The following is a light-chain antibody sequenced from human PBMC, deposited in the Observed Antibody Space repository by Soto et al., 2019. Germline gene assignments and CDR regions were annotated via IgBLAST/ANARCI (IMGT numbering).Light chain of an antibody. CDR2: DVS. CDR1: SSEVGGYNY. V-gene: IGLV2-14*01. J-gene: IGLJ1*01. Sequence: QSALTLPASVSGSPGQSITISCTGTSSEVGGYNYVSWYQQHPGKAPKLMIYDVSNRPSGVSNRFSGSKSGNTASLTISGLQAEDEADYYCSSYTSSSTPLYVFGTGTKVTVL. CDR3: SSYTSSSTPLYV.